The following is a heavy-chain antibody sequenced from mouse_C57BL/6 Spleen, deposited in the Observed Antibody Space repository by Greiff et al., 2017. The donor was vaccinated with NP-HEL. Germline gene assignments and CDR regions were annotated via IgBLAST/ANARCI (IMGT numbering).Heavy chain of an antibody. V-gene: IGHV1-39*01. D-gene: IGHD1-1*01. CDR1: GYSFTDYN. Sequence: LVESGPELVKPGASVKISCKASGYSFTDYNMNWVKQSNGKSLEWIGVINPNYGTTSYNQKFKGKATLTVDQSSSTAYMQLNSLTSEDSAVYYCAREGSPITTGVEGYFDVWGTGTTVTVSS. CDR3: AREGSPITTGVEGYFDV. CDR2: INPNYGTT. J-gene: IGHJ1*03.